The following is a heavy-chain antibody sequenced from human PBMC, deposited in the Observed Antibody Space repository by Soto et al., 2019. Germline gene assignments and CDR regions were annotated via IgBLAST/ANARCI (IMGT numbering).Heavy chain of an antibody. Sequence: EVQLVESGGGLVQPGGSLRLSCAASGFTFSRYAMNWVRHAPGKGLEWVSYINHDSGTIYYADSVKGRFTISRDNANNLLALQMNSLRAEDTAVDYCARDRGYTGYDFAYWGQGTLVTVSS. CDR1: GFTFSRYA. CDR3: ARDRGYTGYDFAY. J-gene: IGHJ4*02. CDR2: INHDSGTI. V-gene: IGHV3-48*01. D-gene: IGHD5-12*01.